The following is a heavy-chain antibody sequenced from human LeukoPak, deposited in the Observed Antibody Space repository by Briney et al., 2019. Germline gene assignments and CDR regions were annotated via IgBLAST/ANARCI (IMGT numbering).Heavy chain of an antibody. V-gene: IGHV1-2*02. CDR1: GYTFTGYY. Sequence: ASVKVSCKASGYTFTGYYMHWVRQAPGQGLEWMGWINPNSGGTNYAQKFQGRVTMTRDTSISTAYMELSRLRSDDTAVYYCASTHCSGGSCCLWQYNWFDPWGQGTLVTVSS. CDR2: INPNSGGT. CDR3: ASTHCSGGSCCLWQYNWFDP. J-gene: IGHJ5*02. D-gene: IGHD2-15*01.